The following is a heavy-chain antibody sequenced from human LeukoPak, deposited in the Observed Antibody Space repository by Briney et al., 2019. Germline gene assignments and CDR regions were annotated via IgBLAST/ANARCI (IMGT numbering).Heavy chain of an antibody. J-gene: IGHJ6*03. Sequence: ASVTVSCKASGYTFTSYDINWVRQAPGQGLEWMGWMNPNSGNTGYAQKFQGRVTIIRNTSIRTAYMELSSLRSEDTAVYYCARGNSDGDIVVVPAAMGPAWYYYMDVWGKGTTVTVSS. CDR1: GYTFTSYD. CDR2: MNPNSGNT. V-gene: IGHV1-8*03. D-gene: IGHD2-2*01. CDR3: ARGNSDGDIVVVPAAMGPAWYYYMDV.